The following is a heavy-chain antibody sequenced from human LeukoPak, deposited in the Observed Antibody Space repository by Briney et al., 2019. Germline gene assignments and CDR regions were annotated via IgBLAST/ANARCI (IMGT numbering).Heavy chain of an antibody. J-gene: IGHJ4*02. CDR2: INHSGST. D-gene: IGHD6-19*01. Sequence: KPSETLSLTCAVYGGSFSGYYWSWIRQPPGKGLEWIGEINHSGSTNYNPSLKSRVTISVDTSKNQFSLKLSSVTAADTAVYYCASGGGLVLGYRIDYWGQGTLVTVSS. CDR3: ASGGGLVLGYRIDY. CDR1: GGSFSGYY. V-gene: IGHV4-34*01.